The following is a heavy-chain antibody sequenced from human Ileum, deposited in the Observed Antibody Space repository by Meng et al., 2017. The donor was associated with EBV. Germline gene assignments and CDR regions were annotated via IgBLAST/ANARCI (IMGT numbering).Heavy chain of an antibody. D-gene: IGHD2-2*02. CDR3: ARGGSTVPDAKPS. CDR1: GFTFSGHW. CDR2: INTDGSIT. J-gene: IGHJ4*02. Sequence: VQLVESGGGLVQPGGSLRLSCAASGFTFSGHWMHWVRQTPGKGLVWVSNINTDGSITNYADPVKGRFTISRDNARNTLYLQMNSLRAEDTAVYYCARGGSTVPDAKPSWGQGTLVTVSS. V-gene: IGHV3-74*01.